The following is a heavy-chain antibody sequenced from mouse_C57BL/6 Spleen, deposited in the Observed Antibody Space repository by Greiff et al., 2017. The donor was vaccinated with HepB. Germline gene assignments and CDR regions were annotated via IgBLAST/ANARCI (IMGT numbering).Heavy chain of an antibody. V-gene: IGHV6-6*01. Sequence: EVKLQESGGGLVQPGGSMKLSCAASGFTFSDAWMDWVRQSPEKGLEWVAEIRNKANNHATYYAESVKGRFTISRDDSKSSVYLQMNSLRAEDTGIYYCTRVGLLRGYFDVWGTGTTVTVSS. CDR2: IRNKANNHAT. D-gene: IGHD2-3*01. J-gene: IGHJ1*03. CDR1: GFTFSDAW. CDR3: TRVGLLRGYFDV.